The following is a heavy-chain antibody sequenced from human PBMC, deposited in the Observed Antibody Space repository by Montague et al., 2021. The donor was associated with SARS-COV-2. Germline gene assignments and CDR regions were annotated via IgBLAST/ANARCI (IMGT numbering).Heavy chain of an antibody. V-gene: IGHV4-59*08. CDR1: GGHINEYY. CDR3: ARHRGLGDLWALDY. J-gene: IGHJ4*02. Sequence: SETLSLTCSVSGGHINEYYWSWIRQSPGKRLERIGYVYFTGSTDYNPSLKSRATISVDTSKNQFSLQLASVTAAHTAVYYCARHRGLGDLWALDYWGQGTLVAVSS. D-gene: IGHD3-10*01. CDR2: VYFTGST.